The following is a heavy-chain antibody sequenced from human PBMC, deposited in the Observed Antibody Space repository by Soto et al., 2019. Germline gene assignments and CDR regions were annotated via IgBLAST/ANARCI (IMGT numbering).Heavy chain of an antibody. J-gene: IGHJ4*02. Sequence: QVQLVQSGAEVKKPGASVKVSCKASGYTFTNFGISWVRQAPGQGLEWMGWISAYNGNTNYAQKFQGRVTMTTDPSTSPAYMEVRSLSFDATAVYYCARGVTPIDYWGQGTLVTVSS. D-gene: IGHD2-21*02. CDR3: ARGVTPIDY. CDR1: GYTFTNFG. V-gene: IGHV1-18*01. CDR2: ISAYNGNT.